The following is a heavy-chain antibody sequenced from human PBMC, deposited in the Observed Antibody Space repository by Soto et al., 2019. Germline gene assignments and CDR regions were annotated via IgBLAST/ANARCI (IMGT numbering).Heavy chain of an antibody. J-gene: IGHJ4*02. V-gene: IGHV3-74*01. CDR1: GFTFSTFW. CDR2: INSDGSST. CDR3: ARDFEY. Sequence: EVQLVESGGGLVQPGGSLRLSCEASGFTFSTFWMHWVRHAPGKGLVWVSRINSDGSSTYYADSVKGRVTISRDNAKNTLYLHLSSLRPEDTAVYYCARDFEYWGQGTLVTVSS.